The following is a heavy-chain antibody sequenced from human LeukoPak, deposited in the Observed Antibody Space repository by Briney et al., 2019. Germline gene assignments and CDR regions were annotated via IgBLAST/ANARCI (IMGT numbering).Heavy chain of an antibody. D-gene: IGHD3-10*01. V-gene: IGHV3-74*01. CDR2: INNDGSTT. Sequence: GGSLRLSCAASGFTFSSYWMHWVRQVPGKGLVWVSRINNDGSTTRYADSVEGRFTISRDNAKNTVYLQMNSLRAEDTAVYYCVRGGVTGSGTYYVLNWGQGTLITVSS. CDR1: GFTFSSYW. J-gene: IGHJ4*02. CDR3: VRGGVTGSGTYYVLN.